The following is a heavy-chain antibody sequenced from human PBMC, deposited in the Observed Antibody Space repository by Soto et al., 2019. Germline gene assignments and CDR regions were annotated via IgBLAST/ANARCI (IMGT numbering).Heavy chain of an antibody. J-gene: IGHJ4*02. Sequence: EASVKVSCKVSGYTLTELSMHWVRQAPGKGLEWMGGFDPEDGETIYAQKFQGRVTMTEDTSTDTAYMELSSLRSEDTAVYYCATNMGLRGVVINPNFDYWGQGTLVTVSS. CDR3: ATNMGLRGVVINPNFDY. CDR1: GYTLTELS. CDR2: FDPEDGET. D-gene: IGHD3-3*01. V-gene: IGHV1-24*01.